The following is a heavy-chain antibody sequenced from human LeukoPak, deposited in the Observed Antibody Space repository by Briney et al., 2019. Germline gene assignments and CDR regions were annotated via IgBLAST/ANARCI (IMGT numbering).Heavy chain of an antibody. CDR3: ARGATYAYYQDY. CDR1: GFTFSSHW. Sequence: GGSPRLSCADSGFTFSSHWMHWVRQAPGKGLVWVSRIKYDASSTSYADSVKGRFTISRDNAKNTLYLQMNSLRAEDTAVYYCARGATYAYYQDYWGQGTLVTVSS. CDR2: IKYDASST. J-gene: IGHJ4*02. V-gene: IGHV3-74*01. D-gene: IGHD1-26*01.